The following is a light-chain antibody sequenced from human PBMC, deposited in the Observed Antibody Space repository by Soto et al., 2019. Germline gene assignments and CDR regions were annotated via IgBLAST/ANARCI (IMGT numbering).Light chain of an antibody. J-gene: IGKJ5*01. V-gene: IGKV2D-29*01. CDR1: QSLVYSDGNTY. CDR2: EVS. Sequence: DVVMTQSPLSLPVTLGQPASISCRSSQSLVYSDGNTYLNWYLQKSGQPPQLLIYEVSNRFSGVPDRFSGSGSGTDFTLKISRVEAEDVGVYYCMQSVQLPITFGQGTRLEIK. CDR3: MQSVQLPIT.